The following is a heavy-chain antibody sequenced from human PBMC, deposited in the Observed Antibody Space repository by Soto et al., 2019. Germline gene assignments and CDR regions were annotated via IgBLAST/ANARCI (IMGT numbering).Heavy chain of an antibody. J-gene: IGHJ5*02. CDR1: GYTFTGYY. CDR2: INPNSGGT. D-gene: IGHD4-4*01. V-gene: IGHV1-2*04. Sequence: QVQLVQSGAEVKKPGASVKVSCKASGYTFTGYYMHWVRQAPGQGLEWMGWINPNSGGTNYAQKFEGWVTRTGETAISTAHRGRGGVRSGDRAGYYCAGGGGDYSNFGWFDPWGQGTLVTVSS. CDR3: AGGGGDYSNFGWFDP.